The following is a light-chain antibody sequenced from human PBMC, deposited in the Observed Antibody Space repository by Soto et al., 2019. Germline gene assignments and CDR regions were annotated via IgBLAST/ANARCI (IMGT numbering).Light chain of an antibody. CDR1: SSDVGRYDY. CDR2: DVS. V-gene: IGLV2-11*01. Sequence: ALTQPRSVSGSPGQSVTISCTGTSSDVGRYDYVSWYQQHPGKAPKLIIYDVSERPSGVPDRFSGSKFGNTASLTISGLQAEDEADYSCCSFAGSYTYVFGTGTKVTVL. J-gene: IGLJ1*01. CDR3: CSFAGSYTYV.